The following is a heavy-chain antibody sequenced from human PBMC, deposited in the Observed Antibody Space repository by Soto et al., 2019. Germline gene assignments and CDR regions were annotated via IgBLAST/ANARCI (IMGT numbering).Heavy chain of an antibody. CDR2: ISSSGSTI. J-gene: IGHJ6*03. CDR3: ARPYYDILTGPPYYYYMDV. Sequence: GGSLRLSCAASGFTFSDYYMSWIRQAPGKGLEWVSYISSSGSTIYYADSVKGRFTISRDNAKNSLYLQMNSLRAEDTAVYYCARPYYDILTGPPYYYYMDVWGKGTTVTVSS. CDR1: GFTFSDYY. D-gene: IGHD3-9*01. V-gene: IGHV3-11*01.